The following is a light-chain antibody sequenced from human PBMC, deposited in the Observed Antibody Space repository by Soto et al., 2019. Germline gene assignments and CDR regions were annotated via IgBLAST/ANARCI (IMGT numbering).Light chain of an antibody. CDR2: DAS. V-gene: IGKV1-5*01. J-gene: IGKJ1*01. Sequence: DIQMTQSPSTLSASVGDRVTITCRASQSISSWLAWYQQKPGKAPKLLIYDASSLESGVPSRFSGSGSGTEFTLTISSLQPDAFATYYCQQYNSYTCTLGQGTKVDIK. CDR3: QQYNSYTCT. CDR1: QSISSW.